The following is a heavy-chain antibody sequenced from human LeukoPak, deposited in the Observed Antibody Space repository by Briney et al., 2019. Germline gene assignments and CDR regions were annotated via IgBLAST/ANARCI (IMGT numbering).Heavy chain of an antibody. V-gene: IGHV4-30-2*01. D-gene: IGHD2-21*02. CDR1: GASISSGGYS. Sequence: SETLSLTCAVSGASISSGGYSWSWIRQPPGKGLEWIGYIYHSGSTYYNPSLKSRVTISVDRSKNQFSLKLSSVTAADTAVYYRARAPARTADAFDIWGQGTMVTVSS. J-gene: IGHJ3*02. CDR3: ARAPARTADAFDI. CDR2: IYHSGST.